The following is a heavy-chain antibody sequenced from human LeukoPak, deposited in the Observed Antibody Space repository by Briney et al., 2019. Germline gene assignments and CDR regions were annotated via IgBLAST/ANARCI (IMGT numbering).Heavy chain of an antibody. Sequence: GGSLRLSCAASGFTFSTYAMNWVRQAPGKGLEWVSSISSSHNIYYADSVKGRFTISRDNAKTPVYLQVNSLTAEDTAVYYCARDPSGIAAAGEFDYWGQGTLVSVSS. J-gene: IGHJ4*02. V-gene: IGHV3-69-1*01. CDR2: ISSSHNI. D-gene: IGHD6-13*01. CDR3: ARDPSGIAAAGEFDY. CDR1: GFTFSTYA.